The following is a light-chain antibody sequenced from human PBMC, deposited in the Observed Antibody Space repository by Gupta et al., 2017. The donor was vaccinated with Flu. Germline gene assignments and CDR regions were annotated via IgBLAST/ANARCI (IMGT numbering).Light chain of an antibody. V-gene: IGLV2-8*01. Sequence: SSDVGGFNYVSWYQQHPGKAPKLMIYEVTKRPSGVPDRFSGSKSGNTASLTVSGLQAEDEADYYCSSYAGSDKDVFGTGTKVTVL. J-gene: IGLJ1*01. CDR2: EVT. CDR3: SSYAGSDKDV. CDR1: SSDVGGFNY.